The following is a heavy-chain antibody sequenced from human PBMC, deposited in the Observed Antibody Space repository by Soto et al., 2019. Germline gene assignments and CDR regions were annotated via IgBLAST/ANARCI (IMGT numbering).Heavy chain of an antibody. CDR2: IIPIFGTA. D-gene: IGHD6-19*01. V-gene: IGHV1-69*13. CDR1: GGTFSSYA. J-gene: IGHJ6*02. Sequence: GASVKVSCKASGGTFSSYAVSWVRQAPGQGLEWMGRIIPIFGTANYAQKFQGRVTITADESTSTAYMELSSLRSEDTAVYYCARSAEGLYSSGWYVTYYGMDVWGQGTTVTVSS. CDR3: ARSAEGLYSSGWYVTYYGMDV.